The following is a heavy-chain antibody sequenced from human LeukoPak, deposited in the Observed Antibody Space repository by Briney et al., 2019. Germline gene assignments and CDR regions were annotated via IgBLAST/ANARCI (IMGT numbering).Heavy chain of an antibody. D-gene: IGHD6-6*01. CDR2: INHSGST. J-gene: IGHJ4*02. CDR1: GGSFSGYY. CDR3: ARGSIAARLNYFDY. V-gene: IGHV4-34*01. Sequence: NASETLSLTCAVYGGSFSGYYWSWIRQPPGKGLEWIGEINHSGSTNYNPSLKGRVTISVDTSKNQFSLKLSSVTAADTAVYYCARGSIAARLNYFDYWGQGTLVTVSS.